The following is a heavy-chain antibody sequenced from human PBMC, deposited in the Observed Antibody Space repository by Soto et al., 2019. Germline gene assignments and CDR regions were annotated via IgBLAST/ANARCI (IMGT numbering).Heavy chain of an antibody. CDR1: GFNFIFFW. D-gene: IGHD5-12*01. Sequence: EALLVESGGGLVQPGGSLRLSCAASGFNFIFFWMHWAGQAQGKGLVWFPGFNGDGGTTDYADSVKGRFTISRDNAKNTLFLQMDSLRVEDTAVYYCVRDSPTNLEDADTVASWFDPWGQGTLVTVSS. CDR2: FNGDGGTT. CDR3: VRDSPTNLEDADTVASWFDP. V-gene: IGHV3-74*01. J-gene: IGHJ5*02.